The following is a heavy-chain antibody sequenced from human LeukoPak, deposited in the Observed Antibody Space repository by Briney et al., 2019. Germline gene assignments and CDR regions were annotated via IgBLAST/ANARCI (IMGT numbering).Heavy chain of an antibody. J-gene: IGHJ4*02. CDR1: GGSISSSNYY. D-gene: IGHD3-22*01. Sequence: SETLSLTCTVSGGSISSSNYYWGWIRQPPGKGLEWIANIYYSGSTHYNPSLESRVTISVDTSKNQFSLKLTSVTAADTAVYYCARQPPEYYDSGGYYYGYRFDCWGQGTQVTVSS. V-gene: IGHV4-39*01. CDR2: IYYSGST. CDR3: ARQPPEYYDSGGYYYGYRFDC.